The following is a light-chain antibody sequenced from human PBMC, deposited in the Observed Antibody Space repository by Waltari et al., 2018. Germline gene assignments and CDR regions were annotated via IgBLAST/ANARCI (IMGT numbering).Light chain of an antibody. V-gene: IGKV2-30*02. Sequence: DVVMTQSPLSLPVILGQPASISCRSSQSLVHSYGNTYLNWFHQRPGQSPRRLIYKVSTRDSGVPDRFSGSGAGTDFTLEISRVEAEDVGVYYCMQGTQWSWTFGQGTKVEIE. J-gene: IGKJ1*01. CDR3: MQGTQWSWT. CDR1: QSLVHSYGNTY. CDR2: KVS.